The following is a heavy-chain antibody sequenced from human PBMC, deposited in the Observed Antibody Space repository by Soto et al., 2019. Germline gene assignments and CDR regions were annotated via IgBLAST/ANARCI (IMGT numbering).Heavy chain of an antibody. CDR1: GGSSSSGEYN. J-gene: IGHJ4*02. CDR2: IYYSGST. D-gene: IGHD6-6*01. CDR3: ARDQYCGFHFPY. V-gene: IGHV4-31*03. Sequence: SETLSLSCTVSGGSSSSGEYNWSWIRQHPGKGLEWIGYIYYSGSTYYNPSLKSRITISVDTSKNQFSLKLSSVNAADTAVYYCARDQYCGFHFPYWGQGTLVTVSS.